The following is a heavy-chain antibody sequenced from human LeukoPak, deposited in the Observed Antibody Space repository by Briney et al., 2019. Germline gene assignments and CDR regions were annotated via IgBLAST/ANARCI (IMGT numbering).Heavy chain of an antibody. CDR1: GGSFSGYY. Sequence: SETLSLTCAVHGGSFSGYYWSWIRQPPGKGLEWIGEINHSGSTNYNPSLKSRVTISVDTSKNQFSLKLSSVTAADTAVYYCARAETYYDFWSGYYHHYNWFDPWGQGTLVTVSS. CDR2: INHSGST. V-gene: IGHV4-34*01. D-gene: IGHD3-3*01. J-gene: IGHJ5*02. CDR3: ARAETYYDFWSGYYHHYNWFDP.